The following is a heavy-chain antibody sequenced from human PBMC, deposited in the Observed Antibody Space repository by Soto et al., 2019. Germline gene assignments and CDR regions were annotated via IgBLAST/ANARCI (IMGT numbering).Heavy chain of an antibody. V-gene: IGHV3-21*01. CDR3: ARDRSITIFGVVPVWFDP. D-gene: IGHD3-3*01. CDR2: ISSSSSYI. Sequence: PGGSLRLSCAASGLTFSSYSMNWVRQAPGKGLEWVSSISSSSSYIYYADSVKGRFTISRDNAKNSLYLQMNSLRAEDTAVYYCARDRSITIFGVVPVWFDPWGQGTLVTVSS. J-gene: IGHJ5*02. CDR1: GLTFSSYS.